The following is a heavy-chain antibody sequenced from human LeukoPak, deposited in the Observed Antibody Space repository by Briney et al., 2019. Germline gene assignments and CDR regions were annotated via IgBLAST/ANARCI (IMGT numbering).Heavy chain of an antibody. D-gene: IGHD3-10*01. V-gene: IGHV1-18*01. Sequence: GASVKISCKASGYTFTSYGISWVRQAPGQGLEWMGWFSVYIGNTNYAQKLQGRVTMTTDTSTSTAYMELRSLRSDDTAVYYCARVQRGYDYWGQGTLVTVSS. CDR1: GYTFTSYG. CDR2: FSVYIGNT. CDR3: ARVQRGYDY. J-gene: IGHJ4*02.